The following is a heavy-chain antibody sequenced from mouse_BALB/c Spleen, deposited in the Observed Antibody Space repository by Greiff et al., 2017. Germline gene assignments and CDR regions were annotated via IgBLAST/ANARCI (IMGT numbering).Heavy chain of an antibody. CDR1: GYTFTSYW. V-gene: IGHV1-87*01. Sequence: QVQLQQSGAELARPGASVKLSCKASGYTFTSYWMQWVKQRPGQGLEWIGAIYPGDGDTRYTQKFKGKATLTADKSSSTAYMQLSSLASEDSAVYYCTEEGNYRAMDYWGQGTSVTVSS. CDR2: IYPGDGDT. D-gene: IGHD2-1*01. CDR3: TEEGNYRAMDY. J-gene: IGHJ4*01.